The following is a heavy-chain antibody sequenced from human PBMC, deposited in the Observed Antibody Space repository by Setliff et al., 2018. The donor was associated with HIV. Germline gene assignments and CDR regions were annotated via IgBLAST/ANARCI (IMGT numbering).Heavy chain of an antibody. CDR2: INHSGST. CDR1: GGSLSDHY. D-gene: IGHD6-19*01. CDR3: ASDPSSSGWSEGLYYFDS. Sequence: KPSETLSLTCAVYGGSLSDHYWSWIRQPPGKGLEWIGEINHSGSTNYNPSLRSRVSISVDTSKNQFSLRLSSVTAADTAVYYCASDPSSSGWSEGLYYFDSWGRGTLVTVSS. J-gene: IGHJ4*02. V-gene: IGHV4-34*01.